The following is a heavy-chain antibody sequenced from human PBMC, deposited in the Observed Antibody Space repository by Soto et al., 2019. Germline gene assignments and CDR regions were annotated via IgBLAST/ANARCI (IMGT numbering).Heavy chain of an antibody. D-gene: IGHD3-10*01. J-gene: IGHJ4*02. CDR1: GGTFSSYA. CDR3: ARDGTYYYGSGSYSLFDY. CDR2: IIPIFGTA. V-gene: IGHV1-69*13. Sequence: SVKVSCKASGGTFSSYAISWVRQAPGQGLEWMGGIIPIFGTANYAQKFQSRVTITADESTSTAYMELSSLRSEDTAVYYCARDGTYYYGSGSYSLFDYWGQGTLVTVSS.